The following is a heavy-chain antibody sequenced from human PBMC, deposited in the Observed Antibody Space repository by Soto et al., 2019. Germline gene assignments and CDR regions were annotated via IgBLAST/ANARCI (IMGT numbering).Heavy chain of an antibody. CDR1: GGSITSSSHF. D-gene: IGHD6-25*01. V-gene: IGHV4-39*01. J-gene: IGHJ5*02. CDR2: IYFTGNT. Sequence: SETLSLTCTASGGSITSSSHFWGWVRQPPGKGLEWIGTIYFTGNTYYTPSLKSRLTMSIDTSKIEFSLRLNSVTAADTAVYYCAGQTFTIAAASYGRSNWFDPWGPGTLV. CDR3: AGQTFTIAAASYGRSNWFDP.